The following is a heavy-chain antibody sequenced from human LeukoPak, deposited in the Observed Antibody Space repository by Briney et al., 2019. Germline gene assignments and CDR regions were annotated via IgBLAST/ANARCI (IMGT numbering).Heavy chain of an antibody. CDR2: ISSSSSYI. CDR3: ALGDWLFPPPLPDYYGMDV. D-gene: IGHD3/OR15-3a*01. CDR1: GFTFSSYS. Sequence: PGGSLRLSCAASGFTFSSYSMNWVRQAPGKGLEWVSSISSSSSYIYYADSVKGRFTISRDNAKNSLYLQMNSLRAEDTAVYYCALGDWLFPPPLPDYYGMDVWGQGTTVTVSS. V-gene: IGHV3-21*01. J-gene: IGHJ6*02.